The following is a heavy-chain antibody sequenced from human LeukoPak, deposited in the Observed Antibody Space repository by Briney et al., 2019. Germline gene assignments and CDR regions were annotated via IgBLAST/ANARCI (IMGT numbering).Heavy chain of an antibody. V-gene: IGHV3-30-3*01. D-gene: IGHD6-19*01. Sequence: GGSLRLSCAASGFTFSSYAMYWVRQAPGKGLEWVAVISYDGSNKYYADSVKGRFTISRDNSKNTLYLQMNSLRAEDTAVYYCARDPRYSSGWYYFDYWGQGTLVTVSS. CDR2: ISYDGSNK. CDR3: ARDPRYSSGWYYFDY. CDR1: GFTFSSYA. J-gene: IGHJ4*02.